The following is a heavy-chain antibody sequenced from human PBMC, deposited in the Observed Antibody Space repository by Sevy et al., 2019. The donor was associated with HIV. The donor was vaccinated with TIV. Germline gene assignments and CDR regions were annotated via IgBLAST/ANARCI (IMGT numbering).Heavy chain of an antibody. CDR2: IYDTVVT. J-gene: IGHJ4*02. CDR1: GGSVSSGSYY. D-gene: IGHD5-12*01. CDR3: ARGRGYGGTYLDS. Sequence: SETLSLTCTVSGGSVSSGSYYWSWIRQPPGKGLEWIGYIYDTVVTNKNPSLKSRVTISVDTSKNHFSLKLSSVTAADTAVYSCARGRGYGGTYLDSWGQGTLVTVSS. V-gene: IGHV4-61*01.